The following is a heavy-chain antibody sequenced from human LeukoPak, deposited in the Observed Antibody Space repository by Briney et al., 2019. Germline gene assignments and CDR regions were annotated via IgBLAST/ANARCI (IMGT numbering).Heavy chain of an antibody. CDR1: GFTFSSYS. CDR2: IISSSSYI. V-gene: IGHV3-21*01. J-gene: IGHJ5*02. Sequence: GGSLRLSCAASGFTFSSYSMNWVRQAPGKGLEWVSSIISSSSYIYYADSVKGRFTISRDNAKNSLYLQMNSLRAEDTAVYYCARDGYSSSWYARSTTRFDPWGQGTLVTVSS. CDR3: ARDGYSSSWYARSTTRFDP. D-gene: IGHD6-13*01.